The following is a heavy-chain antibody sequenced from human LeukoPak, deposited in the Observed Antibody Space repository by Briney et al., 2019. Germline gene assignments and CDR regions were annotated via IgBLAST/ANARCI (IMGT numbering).Heavy chain of an antibody. CDR1: GFTFSSYA. CDR2: ISGSGGST. Sequence: GGSLRLSCAASGFTFSSYAMSWVRQAPGKGLEWVSAISGSGGSTYYADSVKGRFTISRDNSKNTLYLQMNSLRAEDTAVYYCAKVNAPDPIAAAGTHYFDYWGQGTLVTVSS. CDR3: AKVNAPDPIAAAGTHYFDY. D-gene: IGHD6-13*01. V-gene: IGHV3-23*01. J-gene: IGHJ4*02.